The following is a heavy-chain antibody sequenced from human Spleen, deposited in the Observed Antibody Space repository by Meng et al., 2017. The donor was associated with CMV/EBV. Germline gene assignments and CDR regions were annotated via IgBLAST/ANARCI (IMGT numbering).Heavy chain of an antibody. J-gene: IGHJ5*02. Sequence: SGSTFIDYYMHWVRQAPGQGLEWMGWINATSADTNFAQKFQGRITMTRDTSISTAYMELSRLRSDDTAVYYCARGQYHYDSSGSFDPWGQGTLVTVSS. CDR1: GSTFIDYY. CDR3: ARGQYHYDSSGSFDP. V-gene: IGHV1-2*02. D-gene: IGHD3-22*01. CDR2: INATSADT.